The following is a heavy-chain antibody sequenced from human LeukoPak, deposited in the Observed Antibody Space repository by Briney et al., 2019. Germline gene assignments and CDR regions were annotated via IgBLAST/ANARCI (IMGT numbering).Heavy chain of an antibody. D-gene: IGHD3-10*01. CDR1: GYSFTNYW. CDR2: IYPGDSDT. Sequence: GESLKISCKGSGYSFTNYWIGWVRQMPGKGLEWMGVIYPGDSDTRYSPSFQGQVTISADKSISTAYLQWSSLKAPDTAMYYCARQYSGTYYRSFDYWGQGTLVTVSS. J-gene: IGHJ4*02. CDR3: ARQYSGTYYRSFDY. V-gene: IGHV5-51*01.